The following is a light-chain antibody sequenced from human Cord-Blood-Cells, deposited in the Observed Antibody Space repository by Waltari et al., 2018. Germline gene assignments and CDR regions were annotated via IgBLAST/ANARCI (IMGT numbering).Light chain of an antibody. CDR1: SSDVGSYNL. CDR3: CSYAGSSTYV. J-gene: IGLJ1*01. V-gene: IGLV2-23*01. Sequence: QSALTQPASVSGSPGQSITISCTGTSSDVGSYNLVSWYQQHPGKAPKLMIYECSKRPSGVSNHFSGSKSGNTASLTISGLQAEDEADYYCCSYAGSSTYVFGTGTKVTVL. CDR2: ECS.